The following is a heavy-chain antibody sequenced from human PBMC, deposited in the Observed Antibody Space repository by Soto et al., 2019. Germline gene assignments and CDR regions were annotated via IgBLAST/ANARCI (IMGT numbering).Heavy chain of an antibody. CDR1: GCTFPSYG. V-gene: IGHV1-18*01. D-gene: IGHD1-26*01. J-gene: IGHJ5*02. Sequence: QVRLVQSGAEVKKPGASVKVSCKASGCTFPSYGISWVRQAPGQGLEWMGWISAYNGHTNFAQKLHGRVTMTTDTSTSTDYMELRRLRSDDTAVYCCARVPPLPIVGATSLFDPWGQGTLVNVSS. CDR2: ISAYNGHT. CDR3: ARVPPLPIVGATSLFDP.